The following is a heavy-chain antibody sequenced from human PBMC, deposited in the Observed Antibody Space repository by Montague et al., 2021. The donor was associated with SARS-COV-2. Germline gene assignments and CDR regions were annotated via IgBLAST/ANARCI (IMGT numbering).Heavy chain of an antibody. CDR2: IHHGGST. D-gene: IGHD3-10*01. V-gene: IGHV4-34*01. CDR3: ARLGDGVVPSPILGVGSYYSYYYMDV. CDR1: GGSFSTYS. J-gene: IGHJ6*03. Sequence: SETLSLTCAVHGGSFSTYSWNWIRQPPGKGLEWIGEIHHGGSTNYNPSLKSRVTISADTSKNQFSLKLTSVAAADTAVYYCARLGDGVVPSPILGVGSYYSYYYMDVWGKGTPVTVSS.